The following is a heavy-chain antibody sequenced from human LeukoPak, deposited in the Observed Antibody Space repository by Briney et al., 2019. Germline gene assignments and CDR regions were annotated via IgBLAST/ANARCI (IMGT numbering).Heavy chain of an antibody. J-gene: IGHJ6*02. CDR2: ISAYNGNT. V-gene: IGHV1-18*01. CDR3: ARLSLGDGVVIPYYYYYGMDV. D-gene: IGHD3-3*01. Sequence: GASVKFSCKASGYTFTSYGISWVRQAPGQGLEWMGWISAYNGNTNYAQKLQGRVTMTTDTSTSTAYMELRSLRSDDTAVYYCARLSLGDGVVIPYYYYYGMDVWGQGTTVTVSS. CDR1: GYTFTSYG.